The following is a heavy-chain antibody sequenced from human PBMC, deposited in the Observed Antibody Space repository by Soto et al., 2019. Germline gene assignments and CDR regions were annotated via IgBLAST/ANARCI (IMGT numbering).Heavy chain of an antibody. Sequence: LGGSLRLSCAASGFTFSDYYMSWIRQAPGKGLEWVSYISSSGSTIYYADSVKGRFTISRDNAKNSLYLQMNSLRAEDTAVYYCARDSRWAQSLKNYYYYYMDVWGQGTTVTVS. J-gene: IGHJ6*03. CDR3: ARDSRWAQSLKNYYYYYMDV. V-gene: IGHV3-11*01. D-gene: IGHD1-26*01. CDR2: ISSSGSTI. CDR1: GFTFSDYY.